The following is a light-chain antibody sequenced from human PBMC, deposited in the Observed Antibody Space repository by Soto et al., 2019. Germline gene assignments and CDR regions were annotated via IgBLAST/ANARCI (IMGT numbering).Light chain of an antibody. CDR3: QQRNIWPPVT. J-gene: IGKJ5*01. CDR2: GAF. V-gene: IGKV3-11*01. Sequence: EIVLTQSPATLSLSPWERSTLSFRSSPSVTNFLAWYQQKPGQAPRLLIYGAFNRATGIPARFSGSGSGTHFTLTISSLEPEDFAVYYCQQRNIWPPVTFGQGTRLEIK. CDR1: PSVTNF.